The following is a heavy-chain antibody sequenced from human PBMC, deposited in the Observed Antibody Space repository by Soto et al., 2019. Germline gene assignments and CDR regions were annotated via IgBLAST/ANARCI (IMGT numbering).Heavy chain of an antibody. J-gene: IGHJ5*02. CDR1: GGSISSYY. D-gene: IGHD3-9*01. CDR2: IYYSGST. V-gene: IGHV4-59*08. Sequence: SETLSLTCTVSGGSISSYYWSWIRQPPGKGLEWIGYIYYSGSTNYNPSLKSRVTIPVDTSKNQFSLKLSSVTAADTAVYYCARHGSSYYDILTGYEGWFDPWGQGTLVTVSS. CDR3: ARHGSSYYDILTGYEGWFDP.